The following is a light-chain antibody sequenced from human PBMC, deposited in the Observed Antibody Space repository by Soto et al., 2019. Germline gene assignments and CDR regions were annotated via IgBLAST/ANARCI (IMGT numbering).Light chain of an antibody. CDR1: QGISNW. CDR3: QQANSFPPT. V-gene: IGKV1-12*01. CDR2: AAS. J-gene: IGKJ2*01. Sequence: DIQMTQSPSSVSASVGDRVTITCRASQGISNWLAWYQQKPGKTPNLLIFAASSLQSGVPSRFSGSGSGTDFTLTISDLQPEDFSTYYCQQANSFPPTFGQGTKLEIK.